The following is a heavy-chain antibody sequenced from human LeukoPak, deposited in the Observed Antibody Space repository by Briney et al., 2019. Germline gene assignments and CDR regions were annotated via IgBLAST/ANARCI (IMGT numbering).Heavy chain of an antibody. D-gene: IGHD3-10*01. CDR3: AAAAGPPSGSYSDY. Sequence: ASVKVSCKVSGYTLTELSMHWVRQAPGKGLEWMGSFDPEDGETIYAQKFQGRVTMTEDTSTDTAYMELISLKYEDTAVYYCAAAAGPPSGSYSDYWGQGTLVTVSS. CDR2: FDPEDGET. V-gene: IGHV1-24*01. CDR1: GYTLTELS. J-gene: IGHJ4*02.